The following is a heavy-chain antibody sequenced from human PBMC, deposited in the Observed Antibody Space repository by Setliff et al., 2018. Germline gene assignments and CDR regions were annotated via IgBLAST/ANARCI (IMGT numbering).Heavy chain of an antibody. CDR3: ASYCSSTSCPFDY. J-gene: IGHJ4*02. V-gene: IGHV3-48*01. D-gene: IGHD2-2*01. CDR2: ISTSSTII. CDR1: GFTFSNYG. Sequence: GGSLRLSCVTSGFTFSNYGMTWVRRAPGKGLEWISYISTSSTIIYYADSVKGRFTISRDNANHSLHLQMNSLRAEDTAVYYCASYCSSTSCPFDYWGQGTLVTVSS.